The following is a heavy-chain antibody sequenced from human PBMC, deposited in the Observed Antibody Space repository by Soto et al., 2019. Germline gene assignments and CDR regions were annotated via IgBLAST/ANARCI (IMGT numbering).Heavy chain of an antibody. V-gene: IGHV3-30-3*01. CDR1: GFTFSSYA. CDR2: ISYDGSNK. J-gene: IGHJ4*02. CDR3: ARDELIAAAGLDY. Sequence: QVQLVESGGGVVQPGRSLRLSCAASGFTFSSYAMHWVRQAPGKGLEWVAVISYDGSNKYYADSVKGRFTISRDNSKNTLYLQMNSLRAEDTAVYYCARDELIAAAGLDYWGQGTLVTGSS. D-gene: IGHD6-13*01.